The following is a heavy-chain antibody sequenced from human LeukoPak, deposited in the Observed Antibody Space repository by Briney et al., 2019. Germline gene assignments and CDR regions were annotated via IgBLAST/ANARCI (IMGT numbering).Heavy chain of an antibody. J-gene: IGHJ4*02. CDR3: ARDHEEVLRYFDWLSVSMGQIDY. CDR2: ISSRGTTT. V-gene: IGHV3-11*04. CDR1: GFTFRDYY. D-gene: IGHD3-9*01. Sequence: GGSLRLSCLASGFTFRDYYMTWIRQVPGKGLEWISFISSRGTTTDYADSVKGRFTISRDNAKNSLYLQMNSLRAEDTAVYHCARDHEEVLRYFDWLSVSMGQIDYWGQGTLVTVSS.